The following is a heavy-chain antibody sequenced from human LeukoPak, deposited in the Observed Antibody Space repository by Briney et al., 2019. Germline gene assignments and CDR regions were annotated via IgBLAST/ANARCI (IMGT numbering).Heavy chain of an antibody. Sequence: TSETLSLTCAVSGYSISSGYYWGWIRQPPGKGLEGIGSIYRSGSTYYNPSLKSLVTISVDTSKNQFSLKLSSVTAADTAVYYCARHRACSSTSCYTGLFDYWGQGTLVTVSS. CDR1: GYSISSGYY. V-gene: IGHV4-38-2*01. CDR2: IYRSGST. D-gene: IGHD2-2*02. J-gene: IGHJ4*02. CDR3: ARHRACSSTSCYTGLFDY.